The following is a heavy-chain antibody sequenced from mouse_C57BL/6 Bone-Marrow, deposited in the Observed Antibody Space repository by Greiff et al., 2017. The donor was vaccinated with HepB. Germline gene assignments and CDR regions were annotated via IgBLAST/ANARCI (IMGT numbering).Heavy chain of an antibody. J-gene: IGHJ2*01. CDR2: ISSGGSYT. CDR3: AVTTVVEDYFDY. V-gene: IGHV5-6*01. CDR1: GFTFSSYG. D-gene: IGHD1-1*01. Sequence: EVKLVESGGDLVKPGGSLKLSCAASGFTFSSYGMSWVRQTPDKRLEWVATISSGGSYTYYPDSVKGRFTISRDNAKNTLYLQMSSLKSEDTAMYYCAVTTVVEDYFDYWGQGTTLTVSS.